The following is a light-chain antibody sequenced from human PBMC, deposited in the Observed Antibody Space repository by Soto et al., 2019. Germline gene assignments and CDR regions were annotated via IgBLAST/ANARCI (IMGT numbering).Light chain of an antibody. Sequence: DIQMTQSPSTLSASVGDRVTITCRASQSISSWLAWYKQKPGKAPKLLIFDVNSLESGVPSRFSGSGSGTEFTLTISSLQPDDFATYYCQQYNTYWLTFGGGTKVESK. J-gene: IGKJ4*01. V-gene: IGKV1-5*01. CDR2: DVN. CDR3: QQYNTYWLT. CDR1: QSISSW.